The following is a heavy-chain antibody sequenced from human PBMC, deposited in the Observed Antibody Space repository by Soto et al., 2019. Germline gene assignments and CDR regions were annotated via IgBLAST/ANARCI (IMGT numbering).Heavy chain of an antibody. J-gene: IGHJ6*02. V-gene: IGHV4-30-4*01. Sequence: SETLSLTCTVSGDSINSGNKYWIWIRQPPGKGLGWIGYIYSSGSTYYNPSLKSRLSISLHTSDNQFSLKFDSVTDADSAVYYCARDPSPFDYYYAMDVWGHGTTVTVSS. CDR1: GDSINSGNKY. D-gene: IGHD3-16*01. CDR3: ARDPSPFDYYYAMDV. CDR2: IYSSGST.